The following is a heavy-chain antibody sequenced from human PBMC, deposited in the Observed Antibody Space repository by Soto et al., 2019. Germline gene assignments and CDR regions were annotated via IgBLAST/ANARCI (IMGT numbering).Heavy chain of an antibody. CDR2: ISGSGGST. CDR1: GFTFSSYA. D-gene: IGHD3-10*01. V-gene: IGHV3-23*01. CDR3: AKDVGVGSGYYCYMDV. J-gene: IGHJ6*03. Sequence: GGSLRLSCAASGFTFSSYAMSWVRQAPGKGLEWVSAISGSGGSTYYADSVKGRFTISRDNSKNTLYLQMNSLRAEDTAVYYCAKDVGVGSGYYCYMDVWGKGTTVTVSS.